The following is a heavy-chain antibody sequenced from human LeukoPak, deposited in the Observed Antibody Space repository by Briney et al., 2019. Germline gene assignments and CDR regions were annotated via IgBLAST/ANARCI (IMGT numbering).Heavy chain of an antibody. CDR2: INHSGST. J-gene: IGHJ4*02. CDR3: ARRRGLEPPDY. D-gene: IGHD1-1*01. Sequence: SETLSLTCAVYGGSFSGYYWSWIRQPPGKGLEWIGEINHSGSTYYKPSLKSRVTISVDTSKNQFSLKLSSVTAADTAVYYCARRRGLEPPDYWGQGTLVTVSS. CDR1: GGSFSGYY. V-gene: IGHV4-34*01.